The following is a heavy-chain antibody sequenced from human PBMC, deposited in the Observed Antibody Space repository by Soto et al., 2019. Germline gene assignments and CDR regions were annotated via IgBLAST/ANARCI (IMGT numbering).Heavy chain of an antibody. CDR1: GYSFTIYC. V-gene: IGHV5-51*01. CDR2: IYPGDSDT. CDR3: AAGGPTTYYDKQDYYYGMDV. J-gene: IGHJ6*02. D-gene: IGHD3-9*01. Sequence: GESLKISGKGSGYSFTIYCIGWVLQMPGKGLEWMGIIYPGDSDTRYSPSFQGQVTISADKSISTAYPQWSSLKASDTAMYYCAAGGPTTYYDKQDYYYGMDVWGQGTTVTVSS.